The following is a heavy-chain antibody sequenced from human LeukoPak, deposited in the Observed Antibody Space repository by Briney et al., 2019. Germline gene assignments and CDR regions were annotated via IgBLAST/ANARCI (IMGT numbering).Heavy chain of an antibody. CDR1: GLTFDDYA. CDR2: IRWNSGSI. CDR3: AKDNSRRGYSYGCSDY. D-gene: IGHD5-18*01. J-gene: IGHJ4*02. Sequence: GGSLRLSCAASGLTFDDYAMHWVRHAPGEGVEGVSGIRWNSGSIGYADSVKGRFTISRDNAKNSLYLQMNSLRAEDTALYYCAKDNSRRGYSYGCSDYWGQGTLVTVSS. V-gene: IGHV3-9*01.